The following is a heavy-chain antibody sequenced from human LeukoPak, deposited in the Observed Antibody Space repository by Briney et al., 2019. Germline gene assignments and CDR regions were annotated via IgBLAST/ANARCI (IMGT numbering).Heavy chain of an antibody. CDR2: ISSSSSYI. Sequence: GGSLRPSCAASGFTFSSYSMNWVRQAPGKGLGWVSSISSSSSYIYYADSVKGRFTISRDNAKNSLYLQMNSLRAEDTAVYYCARARGAAAYNWFDPWGQGTLVTVSS. CDR1: GFTFSSYS. D-gene: IGHD6-13*01. CDR3: ARARGAAAYNWFDP. J-gene: IGHJ5*02. V-gene: IGHV3-21*01.